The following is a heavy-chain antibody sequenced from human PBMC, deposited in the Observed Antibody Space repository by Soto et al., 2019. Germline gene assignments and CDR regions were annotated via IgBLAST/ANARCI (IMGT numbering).Heavy chain of an antibody. V-gene: IGHV4-59*01. Sequence: KPSETLSLTCTVSGGSMSEYFWSWIRQSPGKGLEWIGYVYYLGSTDYSPSLKGRVTISVDTSKRQFSLKLSSVTVADTAVYYCARDGYDGSGSPYPAYWGPGTQVTVSS. CDR3: ARDGYDGSGSPYPAY. CDR1: GGSMSEYF. D-gene: IGHD3-10*01. J-gene: IGHJ4*02. CDR2: VYYLGST.